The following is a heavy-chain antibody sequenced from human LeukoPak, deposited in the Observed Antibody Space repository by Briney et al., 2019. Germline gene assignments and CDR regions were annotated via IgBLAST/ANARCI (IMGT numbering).Heavy chain of an antibody. CDR2: IKGDASST. Sequence: GGSLRLSCVASVFTFNNYWMHWVRQAPGKGLVWVSRIKGDASSTNYADSVRGRFTISRDNAKNTVYLQMNSLRTEDTAVYYCARGLPNYYGMDVWGQGTTVTVSS. CDR1: VFTFNNYW. CDR3: ARGLPNYYGMDV. V-gene: IGHV3-74*01. J-gene: IGHJ6*02.